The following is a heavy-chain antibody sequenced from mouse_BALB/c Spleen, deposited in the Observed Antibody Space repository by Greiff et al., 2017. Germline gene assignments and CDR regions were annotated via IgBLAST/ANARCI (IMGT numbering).Heavy chain of an antibody. V-gene: IGHV3-2*02. CDR2: ISYSGST. CDR3: ANYRYDGDYYAMDY. J-gene: IGHJ4*01. D-gene: IGHD2-14*01. Sequence: EVHLVESGPGLVKPSQSLSLTCTVTGYSITSDYAWNWIRQFPGNKLEWMGYISYSGSTSYNPSLKSRISITRDTSKNQFFLQLNSVTTEDTATYYCANYRYDGDYYAMDYWGQGTSVTVSS. CDR1: GYSITSDYA.